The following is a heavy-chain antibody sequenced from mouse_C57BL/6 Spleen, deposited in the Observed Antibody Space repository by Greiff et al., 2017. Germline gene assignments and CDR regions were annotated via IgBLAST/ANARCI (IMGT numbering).Heavy chain of an antibody. Sequence: EVKLMESGPGLVKPSQSLSLTCSVTGYSITSGYYWNWIRQFPGNKLEWMGYISYDGSNNYNPSLKNRISITRDTSKNQFFLKLNSVTTEDTATYYCAKKVIYYDYDEGWYFDVWGTGTTVTVSS. CDR2: ISYDGSN. CDR3: AKKVIYYDYDEGWYFDV. CDR1: GYSITSGYY. J-gene: IGHJ1*03. V-gene: IGHV3-6*01. D-gene: IGHD2-4*01.